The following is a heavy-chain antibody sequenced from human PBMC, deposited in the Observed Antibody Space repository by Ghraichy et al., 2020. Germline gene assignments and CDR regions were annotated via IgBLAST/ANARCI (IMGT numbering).Heavy chain of an antibody. D-gene: IGHD3-10*01. CDR3: ARAFGGGYYNYMDV. J-gene: IGHJ6*03. Sequence: GGSLRLSCAASGLTFSSFRMHWVRQAPGRGLEYVSGISGNGGSTYYANSVKGRFTISRDNSKNTLYLQMGSLRAEDMAVYYCARAFGGGYYNYMDVWGKGTTVTVSS. V-gene: IGHV3-64*01. CDR2: ISGNGGST. CDR1: GLTFSSFR.